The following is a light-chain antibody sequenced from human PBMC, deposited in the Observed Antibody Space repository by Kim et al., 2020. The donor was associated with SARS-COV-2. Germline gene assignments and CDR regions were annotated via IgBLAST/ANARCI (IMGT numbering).Light chain of an antibody. CDR2: SNN. J-gene: IGLJ2*01. V-gene: IGLV1-44*01. CDR1: NSNIGSNT. CDR3: AACDDSLNGVV. Sequence: ELTQPPSASGTPGQRVTISSSGSNSNIGSNTVNWYQQFPGTAPKLLIYSNNQRSSGVPDRFSGSKSGTSASLAISGLQSEDEADYYCAACDDSLNGVVFGGGTQLTVL.